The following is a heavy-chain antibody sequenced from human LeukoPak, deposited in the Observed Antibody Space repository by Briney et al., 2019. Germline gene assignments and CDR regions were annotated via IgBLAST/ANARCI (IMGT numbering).Heavy chain of an antibody. D-gene: IGHD6-13*01. V-gene: IGHV1-69*06. J-gene: IGHJ4*02. CDR1: GGTFSSYA. Sequence: AASVKVSCKASGGTFSSYAISWVRQAPGQGLEWMGGIIPIFGTANYAQKFQGRVTMTADTSTSTSYMELRSLRSDDTAVYYCAREHSSSWDQFDYWGQGTLVTVSS. CDR2: IIPIFGTA. CDR3: AREHSSSWDQFDY.